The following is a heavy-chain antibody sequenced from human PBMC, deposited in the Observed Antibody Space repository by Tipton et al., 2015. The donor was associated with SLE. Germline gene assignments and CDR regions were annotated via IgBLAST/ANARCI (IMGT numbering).Heavy chain of an antibody. CDR2: IGYDGTNR. Sequence: SLRLSCAASGFNFSTYALHWVRQAPGKGLAWVAVIGYDGTNRHYVDSVKGRFTISRDSSRNTLLLQMTSLRPEETAVYFCAREGYSPAWYSLDAWGQGTLVTVS. V-gene: IGHV3-30*01. J-gene: IGHJ4*02. D-gene: IGHD2-21*01. CDR1: GFNFSTYA. CDR3: AREGYSPAWYSLDA.